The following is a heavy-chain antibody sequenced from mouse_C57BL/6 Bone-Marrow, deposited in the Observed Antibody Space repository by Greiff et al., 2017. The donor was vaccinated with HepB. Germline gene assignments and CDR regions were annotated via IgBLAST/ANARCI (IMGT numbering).Heavy chain of an antibody. CDR3: ASTVVAPRGYFDV. CDR1: GYTFTSYG. Sequence: QVQLQQSGAELARPGASVKLSCKASGYTFTSYGISWVKQRTGQGLEWIGEIYPRSGNTYYNEKFKGKATLTADKSSSTAYMELRSLTSEDSAVYFCASTVVAPRGYFDVWGTGTTVTVSS. V-gene: IGHV1-81*01. J-gene: IGHJ1*03. CDR2: IYPRSGNT. D-gene: IGHD1-1*01.